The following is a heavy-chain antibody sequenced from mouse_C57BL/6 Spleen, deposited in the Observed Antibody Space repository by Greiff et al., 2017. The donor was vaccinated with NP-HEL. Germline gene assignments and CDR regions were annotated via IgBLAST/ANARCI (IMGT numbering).Heavy chain of an antibody. CDR3: AIYDGYYEDAMDY. J-gene: IGHJ4*01. D-gene: IGHD2-3*01. CDR2: IYPGDGDT. Sequence: VKLQQSGPELVKPGASVKISCKASGYAFSSSWMNWVKQRPGKGLEWIGRIYPGDGDTNYNGKFKGKATLTADKSSSTAYMQLSSLTSEDSAVYFCAIYDGYYEDAMDYWGQGTSVTVSS. CDR1: GYAFSSSW. V-gene: IGHV1-82*01.